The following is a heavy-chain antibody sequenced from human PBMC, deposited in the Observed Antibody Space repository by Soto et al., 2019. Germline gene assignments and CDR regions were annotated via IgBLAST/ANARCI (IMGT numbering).Heavy chain of an antibody. D-gene: IGHD3-22*01. Sequence: ASVKVSCKASGGTFSSSAISWLRQAPGQGLEWMGGVIPIFGTANYAQKFQGRVTITADESTGTAYMELSSLRSEDTAVYYCARDATLYESSAYYYLYWGQGTLVTVSS. J-gene: IGHJ4*02. V-gene: IGHV1-69*13. CDR1: GGTFSSSA. CDR2: VIPIFGTA. CDR3: ARDATLYESSAYYYLY.